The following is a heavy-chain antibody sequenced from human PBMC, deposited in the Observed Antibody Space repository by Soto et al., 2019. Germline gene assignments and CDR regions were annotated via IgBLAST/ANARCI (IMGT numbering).Heavy chain of an antibody. CDR1: GFTFSSYA. D-gene: IGHD3-10*01. V-gene: IGHV3-23*01. CDR2: TSIGGNT. CDR3: AKDLRPGLVVPTKSGFDP. Sequence: TGGSLRLSCAASGFTFSSYAMSWFRQLPGMGLEWVSTTSIGGNTDFAESVRGRFSVSRDNSKNTLYLQMTNLRAEDAAIYFCAKDLRPGLVVPTKSGFDPWGQGTRVTVSS. J-gene: IGHJ5*02.